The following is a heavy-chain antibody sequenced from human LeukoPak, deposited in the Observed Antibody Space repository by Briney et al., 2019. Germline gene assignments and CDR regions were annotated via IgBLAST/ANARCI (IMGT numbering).Heavy chain of an antibody. CDR1: GYTFTSYG. Sequence: ASVKVSCKASGYTFTSYGISWVRQAPGQGLEWMGWISAYNGNTNYAQKLLGRVTMTTDTSTSTAYMELRSLRSDDTAVYYCAREPAVNPVDYYYYMDVWGKGTTVTVSS. CDR2: ISAYNGNT. D-gene: IGHD4-11*01. CDR3: AREPAVNPVDYYYYMDV. V-gene: IGHV1-18*01. J-gene: IGHJ6*03.